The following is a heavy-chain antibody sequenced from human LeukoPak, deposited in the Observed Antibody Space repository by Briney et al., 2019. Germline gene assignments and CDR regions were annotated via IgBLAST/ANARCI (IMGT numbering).Heavy chain of an antibody. CDR3: ARGIGDILTGYLDYFDY. CDR2: IWYDGSNK. V-gene: IGHV3-33*01. CDR1: GFTFSSYG. Sequence: GRSLRLSCAASGFTFSSYGMHWVRQAPGKGLEWVAVIWYDGSNKYYADSVKGRFTISRDNSKNTLYLQMNSLRAEDTAVYYCARGIGDILTGYLDYFDYWGQGTLVTASS. D-gene: IGHD3-9*01. J-gene: IGHJ4*02.